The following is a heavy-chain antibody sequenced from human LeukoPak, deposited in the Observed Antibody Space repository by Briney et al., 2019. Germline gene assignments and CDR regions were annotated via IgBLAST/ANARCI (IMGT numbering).Heavy chain of an antibody. Sequence: ASVKVSCKASGYTFTGYYMHWVRQATGQGLEWMGRINPNSGGTNYAQKFQGRVTMTRDTSISTAYMELSRLRSDDTAVYYCAVGYYGGNSDSHNRWFYWGQGTLVTVSS. D-gene: IGHD4-23*01. V-gene: IGHV1-2*06. CDR1: GYTFTGYY. CDR3: AVGYYGGNSDSHNRWFY. J-gene: IGHJ4*02. CDR2: INPNSGGT.